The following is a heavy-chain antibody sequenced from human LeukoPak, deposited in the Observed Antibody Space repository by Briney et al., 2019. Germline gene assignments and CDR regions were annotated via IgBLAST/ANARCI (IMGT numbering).Heavy chain of an antibody. CDR3: ATEPYYYGSGSYY. CDR1: GGSISSGSYY. CDR2: IYTSGST. D-gene: IGHD3-10*01. V-gene: IGHV4-61*02. J-gene: IGHJ4*02. Sequence: SETLSLTCTVSGGSISSGSYYWNWIRQPAGKGLEWIGRIYTSGSTNYNPSLKSRVTISVDTSKNQFSLKLRSVTAADTAVYYCATEPYYYGSGSYYWGQGTLVTVSS.